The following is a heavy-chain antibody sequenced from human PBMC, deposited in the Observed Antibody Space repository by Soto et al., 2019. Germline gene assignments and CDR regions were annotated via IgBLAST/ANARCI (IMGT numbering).Heavy chain of an antibody. V-gene: IGHV1-18*01. J-gene: IGHJ4*02. D-gene: IGHD1-26*01. Sequence: QVQLVQSGAEVKKPGASVKVSCKASGYTFTNYGISWVRQAPGQGLEWMGWISADNGNTNYAQKPQGRDTMTTETSKRKAYMEQRSLRSDDTAVYYCAREVAARGGEFDFWGQGTLVTVSS. CDR1: GYTFTNYG. CDR2: ISADNGNT. CDR3: AREVAARGGEFDF.